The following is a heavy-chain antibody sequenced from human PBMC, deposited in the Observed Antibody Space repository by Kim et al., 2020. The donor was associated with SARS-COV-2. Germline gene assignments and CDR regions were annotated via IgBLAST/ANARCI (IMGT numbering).Heavy chain of an antibody. CDR3: ARDNDEGVVIYALQI. J-gene: IGHJ3*02. Sequence: SVKVSCKASGGNFFHYEFTWVRQAPGQGLEWMGGIIPLSGTINYAQKFQGRLTITADESTSTVYMELSSLRSDDTAVYYCARDNDEGVVIYALQIWGPGTMVIVSS. D-gene: IGHD2-21*01. CDR1: GGNFFHYE. V-gene: IGHV1-69*13. CDR2: IIPLSGTI.